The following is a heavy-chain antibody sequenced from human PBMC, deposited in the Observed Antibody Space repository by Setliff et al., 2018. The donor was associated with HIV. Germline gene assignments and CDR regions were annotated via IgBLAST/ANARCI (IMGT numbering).Heavy chain of an antibody. V-gene: IGHV4-59*01. CDR3: ARGGGPTIFGLDP. J-gene: IGHJ5*02. Sequence: PSETLSLTCTVSGADIKSYYWSWIRQPPGKGLEWIGDIHYTGTTNYNPSLKSRVTISVDTSNNQFSLKLSSLTAADTAVYYCARGGGPTIFGLDPWGQGTLVTVSS. CDR1: GADIKSYY. CDR2: IHYTGTT. D-gene: IGHD3-3*01.